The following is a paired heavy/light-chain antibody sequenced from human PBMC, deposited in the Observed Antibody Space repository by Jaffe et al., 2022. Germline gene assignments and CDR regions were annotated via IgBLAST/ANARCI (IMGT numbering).Light chain of an antibody. CDR2: KVS. CDR3: MQGTHWLFT. CDR1: QSLVYSDGNTY. J-gene: IGKJ2*01. Sequence: DVVMTQSPLSLPVTLGQAASISCRSSQSLVYSDGNTYLNWFQQRPGQSPRRLLYKVSNRDSGVPDRFSGSGSGTDFTLKISRVEAEDVGVYYCMQGTHWLFTFGQGTKLEIK. V-gene: IGKV2-30*01.
Heavy chain of an antibody. CDR1: GFTFSDYC. CDR3: ARTCRTPAS. V-gene: IGHV3-11*01. J-gene: IGHJ5*02. Sequence: QVQLVESGGGLVAPGGSLRLSCAASGFTFSDYCMSWIRQAPGKGLECVSYITSGSSIYYADSVKGRFTISRDNAKNSLYLRMNSLRAEDTAVYYCARTCRTPASWGQGTLVTVSS. D-gene: IGHD2-15*01. CDR2: ITSGSSI.